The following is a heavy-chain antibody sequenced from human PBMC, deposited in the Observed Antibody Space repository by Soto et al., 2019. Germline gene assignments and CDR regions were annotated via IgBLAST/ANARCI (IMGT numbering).Heavy chain of an antibody. V-gene: IGHV4-59*01. D-gene: IGHD3-10*01. CDR3: ARIRQITMVRGDFWFDP. Sequence: QVQLQESGPGLVKPSETLSLTCTVSGGSISSYYWSWIRQPPGKGLEWIGYIYYSGSTNYNPSLKRRVTISVDTSKNQFSLKLSSVTAADTAVYYCARIRQITMVRGDFWFDPWGQGTLVTVSS. CDR1: GGSISSYY. CDR2: IYYSGST. J-gene: IGHJ5*02.